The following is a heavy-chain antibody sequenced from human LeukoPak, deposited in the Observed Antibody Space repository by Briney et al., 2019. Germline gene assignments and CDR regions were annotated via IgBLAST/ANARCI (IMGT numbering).Heavy chain of an antibody. CDR3: ARGILRDYYDSSGFYHRGGVGY. V-gene: IGHV4-59*08. Sequence: SETLSLTCTVSGGSISRYYWSWIRQHPGNGLEWIGYISYTGSTTYNSSLKSRVTISLDTSQNQFSLRLSSVTAADTAVYFCARGILRDYYDSSGFYHRGGVGYWGQGTLVTVSS. D-gene: IGHD3-22*01. CDR2: ISYTGST. J-gene: IGHJ4*02. CDR1: GGSISRYY.